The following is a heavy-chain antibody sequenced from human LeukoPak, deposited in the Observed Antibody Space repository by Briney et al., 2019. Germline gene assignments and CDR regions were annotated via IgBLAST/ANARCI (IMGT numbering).Heavy chain of an antibody. J-gene: IGHJ5*02. V-gene: IGHV4-30-2*01. CDR1: GGSISSGGYS. Sequence: SETLSLTCAVSGGSISSGGYSWSWIRQPPGKGLEWIGYIYHSGSTYYNPSLKSRVTISVDTSKNQFSLKLSSVTAADTAVYYCARAGDCSSTSCYNWFDPWGQGTLVTVSS. CDR2: IYHSGST. D-gene: IGHD2-2*01. CDR3: ARAGDCSSTSCYNWFDP.